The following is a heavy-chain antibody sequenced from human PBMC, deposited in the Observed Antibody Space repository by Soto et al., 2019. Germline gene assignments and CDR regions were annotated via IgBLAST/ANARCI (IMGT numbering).Heavy chain of an antibody. CDR2: IIPMLGMS. CDR3: ATNYVSGSEHFGN. Sequence: QVQLVQSGAEVKKPGSSVRVSCTASGDTFNFYTINWVRQAPEQGLQWMGRIIPMLGMSNYAQKFQGRVTMIADKSTSTVYMDLSRLRSEDTALYYCATNYVSGSEHFGNWGQGTLVTVSS. CDR1: GDTFNFYT. V-gene: IGHV1-69*02. J-gene: IGHJ4*02. D-gene: IGHD3-10*01.